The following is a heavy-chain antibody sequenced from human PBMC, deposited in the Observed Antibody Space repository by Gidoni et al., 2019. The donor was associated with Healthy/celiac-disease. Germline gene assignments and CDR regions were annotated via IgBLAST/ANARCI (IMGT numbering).Heavy chain of an antibody. CDR3: ARGRRGLY. Sequence: QVPLQQWRAGLFKPSETLSLTCAVYGGSFSGYYWSWIRQPPGKGLEWIGEINHSGSTNYNPSLKSRVTISVDTSKNQFSLKLSSVTAADTAVYYCARGRRGLYWGQGTLVTVSS. V-gene: IGHV4-34*01. CDR1: GGSFSGYY. CDR2: INHSGST. D-gene: IGHD3-10*01. J-gene: IGHJ4*02.